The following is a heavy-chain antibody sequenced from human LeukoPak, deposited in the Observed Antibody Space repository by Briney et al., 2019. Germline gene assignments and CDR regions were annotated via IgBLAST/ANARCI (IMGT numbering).Heavy chain of an antibody. CDR3: ARSQGYSYGSSY. Sequence: SVKVSCKAPGGSFGRYAIGWVRQAPGQGLEWMGGIAPILGTANYAQKFQGRVTITADDSTGTAYMELTSLRSADTAVYYCARSQGYSYGSSYWGQGTLVTVSS. CDR2: IAPILGTA. J-gene: IGHJ4*02. D-gene: IGHD5-18*01. CDR1: GGSFGRYA. V-gene: IGHV1-69*13.